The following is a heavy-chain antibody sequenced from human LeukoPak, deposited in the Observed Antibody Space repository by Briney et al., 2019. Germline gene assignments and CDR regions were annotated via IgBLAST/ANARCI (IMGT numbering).Heavy chain of an antibody. Sequence: KPSETLSLTCAVYGGSFSGYYWSWIRQPPGKGLEWIGEINHSGSTYYNPSLKSRVTISVDTSKNQFSLKLSSVTAADTAVYSCARRSVAGTFAFDIWGQGTMVTVYS. CDR3: ARRSVAGTFAFDI. D-gene: IGHD6-19*01. CDR2: INHSGST. J-gene: IGHJ3*02. CDR1: GGSFSGYY. V-gene: IGHV4-34*01.